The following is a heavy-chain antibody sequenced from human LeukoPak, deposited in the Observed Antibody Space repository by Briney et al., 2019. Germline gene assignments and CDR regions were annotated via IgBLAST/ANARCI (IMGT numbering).Heavy chain of an antibody. D-gene: IGHD5-12*01. CDR3: ARYVRLPLKYAFDV. CDR2: IYYTGST. J-gene: IGHJ3*01. V-gene: IGHV4-39*02. Sequence: PSETLSLTCTVSGGSTSDSSYQWAWIRQPTGKGLEWIGSIYYTGSTYYNPSLESRVTISLDTSMIHFSLMLRSVTAADTAVYYCARYVRLPLKYAFDVWGRGTMVTVFS. CDR1: GGSTSDSSYQ.